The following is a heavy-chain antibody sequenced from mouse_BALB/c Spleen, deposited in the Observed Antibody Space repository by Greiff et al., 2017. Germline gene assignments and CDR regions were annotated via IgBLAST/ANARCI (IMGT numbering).Heavy chain of an antibody. CDR1: GYTFTDYE. J-gene: IGHJ2*01. Sequence: VQLQQSGAELVRPGASVTLSCKASGYTFTDYEMHWVKQTPVHGLEWIGAIDPETGGTAYNQKFKGKATLTADKSSSTAYMELRSLTSEDSAVYYCTRVVGRFFDYWGQGTTLTVSS. V-gene: IGHV1-15*01. CDR2: IDPETGGT. D-gene: IGHD1-1*02. CDR3: TRVVGRFFDY.